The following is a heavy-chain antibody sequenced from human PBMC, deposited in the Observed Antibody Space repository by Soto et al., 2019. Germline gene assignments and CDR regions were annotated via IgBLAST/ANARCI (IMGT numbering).Heavy chain of an antibody. J-gene: IGHJ3*02. CDR1: GYTFTSYG. CDR3: ASYYVPPDAFDI. D-gene: IGHD3-10*02. CDR2: ISAYNGET. V-gene: IGHV1-18*01. Sequence: ASVKVSCKASGYTFTSYGISWVRQAPGQGLEWMGWISAYNGETNYAQKLQGRVTMTTDTSTDTAYMELRSLRSEDTAVYYCASYYVPPDAFDIWGQGTMVTVSS.